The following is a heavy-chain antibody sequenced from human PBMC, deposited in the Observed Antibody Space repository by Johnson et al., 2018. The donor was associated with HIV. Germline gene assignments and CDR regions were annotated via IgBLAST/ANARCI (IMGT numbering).Heavy chain of an antibody. Sequence: QEQLVESGGGLVKPGGSLRLSCAASGFTFSDYYMTWIRQAPGKGLEWISYISKSGSTIYYADSVRGRFTISSDNSRNTLYLQMNSLRAEDTAVYYCSKWNDSSGYIRGLDAFDIWGQGTMVTVSS. CDR3: SKWNDSSGYIRGLDAFDI. V-gene: IGHV3-11*01. CDR2: ISKSGSTI. CDR1: GFTFSDYY. D-gene: IGHD3-22*01. J-gene: IGHJ3*02.